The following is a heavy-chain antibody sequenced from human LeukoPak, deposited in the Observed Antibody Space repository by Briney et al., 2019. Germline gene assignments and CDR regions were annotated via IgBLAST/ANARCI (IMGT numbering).Heavy chain of an antibody. CDR2: MNPNSGNT. CDR3: TRDLSGSYNGGYFDY. Sequence: GASVKVSCKPSGYTFTSYDINWVRQATGQGLEWMGWMNPNSGNTGYAQKFQGRVTSTRNTSISTAYMELSSLRSEDTAVYYCTRDLSGSYNGGYFDYWGQGTLVTVSS. CDR1: GYTFTSYD. J-gene: IGHJ4*02. V-gene: IGHV1-8*03. D-gene: IGHD1-26*01.